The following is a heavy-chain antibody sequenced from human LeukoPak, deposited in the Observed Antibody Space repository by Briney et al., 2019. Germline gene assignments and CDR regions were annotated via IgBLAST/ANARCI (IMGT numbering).Heavy chain of an antibody. J-gene: IGHJ1*01. CDR3: ARDGSSRSLQY. V-gene: IGHV3-30*14. CDR2: ISYDGSNK. CDR1: GFTFSSYA. Sequence: GGSLRLSCAASGFTFSSYAMTWVRQAPGKGLEWVAVISYDGSNKYYADSVKGRFTISRDNSKNTLYLQMNSLRAEDTAVYYCARDGSSRSLQYWGQGTLVTVSS.